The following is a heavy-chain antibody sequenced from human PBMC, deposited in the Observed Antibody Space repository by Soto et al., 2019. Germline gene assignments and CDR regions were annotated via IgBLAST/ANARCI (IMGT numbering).Heavy chain of an antibody. V-gene: IGHV3-74*01. CDR2: IKTDGTIT. D-gene: IGHD3-10*01. J-gene: IGHJ4*02. Sequence: PGGSLRLSCVVSGFTLSSRWMHWVRQTPGKGLVWDSRIKTDGTITNYADSVKGRFTISRDNAKNTLYLHMDSLRPEDTAMYYCTRDQDTYGQAVFDSWGQGTLVTVSS. CDR1: GFTLSSRW. CDR3: TRDQDTYGQAVFDS.